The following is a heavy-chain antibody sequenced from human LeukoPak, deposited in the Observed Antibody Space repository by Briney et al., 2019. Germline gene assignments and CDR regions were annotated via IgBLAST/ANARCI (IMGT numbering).Heavy chain of an antibody. CDR1: GFNFDDYA. CDR3: AKAVGVASLIVDALHV. CDR2: LTWNSYTI. D-gene: IGHD1-26*01. Sequence: GVSLRLSCAASGFNFDDYAMHWVRQTAGTGLKGFTGLTWNSYTIVYADSVKGRFTISRDNAKNTLYLQMNSLRVEDTAIYYCAKAVGVASLIVDALHVWGQGTMVTVSP. J-gene: IGHJ3*01. V-gene: IGHV3-9*01.